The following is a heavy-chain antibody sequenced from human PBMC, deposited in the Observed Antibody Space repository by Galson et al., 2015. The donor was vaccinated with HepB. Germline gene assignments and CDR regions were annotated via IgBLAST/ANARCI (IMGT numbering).Heavy chain of an antibody. V-gene: IGHV1-18*01. D-gene: IGHD3-10*01. CDR1: GYTFTSYG. Sequence: SVKVSCKASGYTFTSYGISWVRQAPGQGLEWMGWISAYNGNTNYAQKLQGRVTMTTDTSTSTAYMELRSLRSDDTAVYYCASLITMVRGVIPNYYGMDVWGQGTTVTVSS. CDR3: ASLITMVRGVIPNYYGMDV. J-gene: IGHJ6*02. CDR2: ISAYNGNT.